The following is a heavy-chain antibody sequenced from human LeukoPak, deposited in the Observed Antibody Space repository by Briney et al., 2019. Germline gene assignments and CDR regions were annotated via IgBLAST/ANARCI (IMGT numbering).Heavy chain of an antibody. CDR3: ARAYGSGSFSWYYGMDV. V-gene: IGHV1-46*01. CDR1: GYSFTIYY. CDR2: INPSGGSK. Sequence: ASVKVSCKASGYSFTIYYMHWVRQAPGQGREWMGLINPSGGSKSYAQKFQGRITVTRDTSTRTVYMELSRLRSEDTAIYYCARAYGSGSFSWYYGMDVWGQGTTVTVSS. J-gene: IGHJ6*02. D-gene: IGHD3-10*01.